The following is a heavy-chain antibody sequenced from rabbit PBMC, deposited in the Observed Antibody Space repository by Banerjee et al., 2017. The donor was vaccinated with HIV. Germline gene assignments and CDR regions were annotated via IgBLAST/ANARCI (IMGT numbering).Heavy chain of an antibody. D-gene: IGHD8-1*01. J-gene: IGHJ4*01. CDR2: IYTGSGGKT. CDR1: GFSFSSNYY. Sequence: QSLEESGGDLVKPGASLTLTCTASGFSFSSNYYMCWVRQAPGKGLEWIGCIYTGSGGKTYYASWAKGRFTISKTSSTTVTLQMTSLTAADTATYFCAREDVGSSSPNLWGQGTLVTVS. CDR3: AREDVGSSSPNL. V-gene: IGHV1S40*01.